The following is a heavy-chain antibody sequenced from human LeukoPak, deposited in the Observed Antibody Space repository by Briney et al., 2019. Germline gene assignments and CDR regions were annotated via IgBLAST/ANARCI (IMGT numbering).Heavy chain of an antibody. CDR1: GFTFSNYN. V-gene: IGHV3-21*01. CDR3: ARAQHDYSLDY. Sequence: GGSLRLSCAASGFTFSNYNMNWVRQAPGKGLEWVSSISGSSSYIYYADSVKGRFTISRDNAKNSLYLQMNSLRAEDTAVYYCARAQHDYSLDYWGQGTLVTVSS. CDR2: ISGSSSYI. D-gene: IGHD4-11*01. J-gene: IGHJ4*02.